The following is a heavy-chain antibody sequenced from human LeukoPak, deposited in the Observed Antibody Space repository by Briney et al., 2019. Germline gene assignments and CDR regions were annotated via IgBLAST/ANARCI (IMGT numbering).Heavy chain of an antibody. Sequence: PGGSLRLSCAASGFTFSSYGMHWVRQAPGKGLEWVAVIWYDGSNKYYADSVKGRFTISRDNSKNTLYLQMNSLRAEDTAVYYCAREFGAGGSSGFDHWGQGTLVTVSS. CDR3: AREFGAGGSSGFDH. CDR2: IWYDGSNK. V-gene: IGHV3-33*01. J-gene: IGHJ4*02. D-gene: IGHD3-22*01. CDR1: GFTFSSYG.